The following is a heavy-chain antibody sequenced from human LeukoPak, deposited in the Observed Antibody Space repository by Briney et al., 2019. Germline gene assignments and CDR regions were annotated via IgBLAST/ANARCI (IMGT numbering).Heavy chain of an antibody. J-gene: IGHJ4*02. CDR3: ARGFGFLEFDY. D-gene: IGHD3-3*01. V-gene: IGHV3-74*01. CDR1: GFTFSSYW. CDR2: INSDGSST. Sequence: GGSLRLSCAATGFTFSSYWMHWVRQAPGKGLVWVSRINSDGSSTSYADSVKGRFTISRDNAKNTLYLQMNSLRAEDTAVYYCARGFGFLEFDYWGQGTLVTVSS.